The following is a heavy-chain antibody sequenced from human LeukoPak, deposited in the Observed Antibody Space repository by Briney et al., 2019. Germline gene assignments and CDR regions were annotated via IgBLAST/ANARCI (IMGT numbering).Heavy chain of an antibody. CDR1: GASTSHFY. CDR3: ARSAEWLRNAFDI. Sequence: PSETLSLTCTVSGASTSHFYWNCIRRPPGKGLEWVGYIHDRGSAKHNPPLKSRVSISIDTSKNQLSLQLTSVTAADTAIYYCARSAEWLRNAFDIWGQGTVVSVSS. J-gene: IGHJ3*02. CDR2: IHDRGSA. V-gene: IGHV4-59*01. D-gene: IGHD5-12*01.